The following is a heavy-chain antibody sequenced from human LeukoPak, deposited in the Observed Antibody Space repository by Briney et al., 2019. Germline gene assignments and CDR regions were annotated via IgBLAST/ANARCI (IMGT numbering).Heavy chain of an antibody. J-gene: IGHJ4*02. V-gene: IGHV1-18*04. CDR1: GYTFTGYY. D-gene: IGHD2-2*01. CDR2: ISAYNGNT. Sequence: ASVKVSCKASGYTFTGYYMHWVRQAPGQGLEWMGWISAYNGNTNYAQKLQGRVTMTTDTSTSTAYMELRSLRSDDTAVYYCARDLNGYCSSTSCYQMGNWGQGTLVTVSS. CDR3: ARDLNGYCSSTSCYQMGN.